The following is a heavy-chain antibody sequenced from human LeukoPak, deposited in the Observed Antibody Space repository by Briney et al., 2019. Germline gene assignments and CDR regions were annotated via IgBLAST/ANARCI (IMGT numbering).Heavy chain of an antibody. D-gene: IGHD1-26*01. CDR1: GFTFSSYS. CDR2: VSHSSSYI. CDR3: ARAYSGRYGLGYYYMDV. J-gene: IGHJ6*03. V-gene: IGHV3-21*01. Sequence: GGSLRLSCAASGFTFSSYSMNWVRQAPGKGLEWVSSVSHSSSYIYYADSVKGRFTTSRYNAKNSLYLQMNSLRADDTAVYYCARAYSGRYGLGYYYMDVWGKGTTVTISS.